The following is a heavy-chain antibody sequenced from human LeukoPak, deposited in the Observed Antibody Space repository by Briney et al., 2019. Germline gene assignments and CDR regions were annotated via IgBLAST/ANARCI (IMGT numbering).Heavy chain of an antibody. CDR2: INPNSGGT. Sequence: GASVKVSCKASGYTFTGYYILWVRQAPGQGLEWMGWINPNSGGTNYAQKFQGRVTMTRDTSISTAYIELSRLRSDDTAVYYCARDSRITMIRNNWFDPWGQGTLVTVSS. D-gene: IGHD3-22*01. J-gene: IGHJ5*02. V-gene: IGHV1-2*02. CDR1: GYTFTGYY. CDR3: ARDSRITMIRNNWFDP.